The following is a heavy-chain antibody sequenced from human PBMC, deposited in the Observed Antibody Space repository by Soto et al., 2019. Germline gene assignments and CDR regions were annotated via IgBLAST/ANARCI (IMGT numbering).Heavy chain of an antibody. D-gene: IGHD1-1*01. Sequence: QVHLVQSGAEVKKPGASVKVSCKGSGYAFTTYGITWVRQAPGQGLEWMGWISAHNGNTNYAQKLQGRVTVTRDTSTSTAYMELRSLRSDDTAVYYCARGRYGDYSPQGALVTVSS. CDR1: GYAFTTYG. V-gene: IGHV1-18*01. J-gene: IGHJ4*02. CDR3: ARGRYGDY. CDR2: ISAHNGNT.